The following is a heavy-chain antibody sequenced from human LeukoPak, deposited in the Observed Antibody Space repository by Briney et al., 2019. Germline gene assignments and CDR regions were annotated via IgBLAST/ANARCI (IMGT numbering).Heavy chain of an antibody. V-gene: IGHV4-61*02. Sequence: SETLSLTCTVSGGSISSGSYYWSWIRQPAEKGLEWIVCIYTSGSTKYHPSLKRRVTISVDTSKNQFSLKLSSVTAADTAVYYCAGLIRPGWFDPWGQGTLVTVSS. CDR1: GGSISSGSYY. D-gene: IGHD1-14*01. J-gene: IGHJ5*02. CDR3: AGLIRPGWFDP. CDR2: IYTSGST.